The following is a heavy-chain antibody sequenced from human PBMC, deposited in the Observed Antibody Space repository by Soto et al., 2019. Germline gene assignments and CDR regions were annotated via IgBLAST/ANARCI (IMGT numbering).Heavy chain of an antibody. CDR1: GYTFTSDY. V-gene: IGHV1-46*01. CDR2: INPRSGDT. J-gene: IGHJ6*02. CDR3: AKGFVSGQLPNQYYYGMEV. Sequence: GASVKVSFKTSGYTFTSDYMHWGRQAPGVGLEWMGMINPRSGDTTDTQQLQGRVTLTSDTSTSTVYMELTRLRSGDTAVYYCAKGFVSGQLPNQYYYGMEVWGQGTTVTVSS. D-gene: IGHD6-6*01.